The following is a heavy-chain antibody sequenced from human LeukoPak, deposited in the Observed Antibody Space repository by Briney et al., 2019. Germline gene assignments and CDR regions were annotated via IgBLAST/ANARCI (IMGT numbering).Heavy chain of an antibody. CDR2: LSYSVHS. Sequence: PSETLSLTCTVSGGSVSSINYYWSWIRQPPGKGLEWVGFLSYSVHSDYNPSLKSRVTISVDTSKNQFSLRLSSVTAADTAIYYCARVAVAGTGPDYWGQGTVVTVSS. J-gene: IGHJ4*02. CDR1: GGSVSSINYY. D-gene: IGHD6-13*01. CDR3: ARVAVAGTGPDY. V-gene: IGHV4-61*01.